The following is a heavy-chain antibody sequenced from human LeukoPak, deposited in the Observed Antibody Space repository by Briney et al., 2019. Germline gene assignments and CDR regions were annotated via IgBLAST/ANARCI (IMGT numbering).Heavy chain of an antibody. D-gene: IGHD2-15*01. CDR2: IYSSGST. CDR3: ARVLGWAAFDY. J-gene: IGHJ4*02. Sequence: SETLSLTCTVSGGSISSHYWSWIRQPAGKGLEWIGRIYSSGSTNYNPSLKSRVTVSVDTSKNQFSLKLTSVTAADTAVYYCARVLGWAAFDYWGQGTLVTVSS. CDR1: GGSISSHY. V-gene: IGHV4-4*07.